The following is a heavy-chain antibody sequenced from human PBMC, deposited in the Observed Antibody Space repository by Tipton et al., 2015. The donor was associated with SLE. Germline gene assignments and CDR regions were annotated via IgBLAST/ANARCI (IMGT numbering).Heavy chain of an antibody. J-gene: IGHJ1*01. CDR2: SHYSGNT. CDR3: ARGRVDFALKI. Sequence: TLSLTCSVSGGSISSGGYYWSWIRQHPGKGLEWIGYSHYSGNTYYNTSLKSRITISVYTSKNQFSLKLSSVTAADTAVYYCARGRVDFALKIWGQGTLVTVSS. V-gene: IGHV4-31*03. CDR1: GGSISSGGYY. D-gene: IGHD3/OR15-3a*01.